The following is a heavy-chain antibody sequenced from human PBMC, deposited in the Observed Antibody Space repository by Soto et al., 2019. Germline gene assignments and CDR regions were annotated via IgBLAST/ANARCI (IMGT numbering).Heavy chain of an antibody. Sequence: ASVKVSCAASGFTFSSYWMSWVRQAPGKGLEWVANIKQDGSEKYYVDSVKGRFTISRDNAKNSLYLQMNSLRAEDTAVYYCARWDYYYDKEAYWGQGTLVTVSS. CDR1: GFTFSSYW. V-gene: IGHV3-7*05. J-gene: IGHJ4*02. D-gene: IGHD3-22*01. CDR2: IKQDGSEK. CDR3: ARWDYYYDKEAY.